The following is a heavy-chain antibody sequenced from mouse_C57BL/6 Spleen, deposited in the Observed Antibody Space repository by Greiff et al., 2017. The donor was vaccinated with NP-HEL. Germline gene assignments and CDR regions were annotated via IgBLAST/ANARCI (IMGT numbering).Heavy chain of an antibody. J-gene: IGHJ2*01. CDR1: GYTFTSYW. V-gene: IGHV1-55*01. Sequence: QVQLQQPGAELVKPGASVKMSCKASGYTFTSYWITWVKQRPGQGLEWIGDIYPGSGSTNYNEKFKSKATLTVDKSSSTAYMQLSSLTAEDSAVYYCARAGDYFDYWGQGTTLTVSS. CDR3: ARAGDYFDY. CDR2: IYPGSGST.